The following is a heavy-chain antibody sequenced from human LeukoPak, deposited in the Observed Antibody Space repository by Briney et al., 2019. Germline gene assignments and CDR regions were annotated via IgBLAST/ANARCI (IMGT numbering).Heavy chain of an antibody. Sequence: GGSLGLSCAASGFTFSSNYMSWVRQAPGEGLEWVGRIKSKADGETIDYAAPVKGRFTFSRDDSKNMLYLQMNSLKSEDTAVYYCSTLTSRGLSDSWGQGTLVTVSS. CDR2: IKSKADGETI. V-gene: IGHV3-15*01. J-gene: IGHJ4*02. CDR1: GFTFSSNY. CDR3: STLTSRGLSDS. D-gene: IGHD1-20*01.